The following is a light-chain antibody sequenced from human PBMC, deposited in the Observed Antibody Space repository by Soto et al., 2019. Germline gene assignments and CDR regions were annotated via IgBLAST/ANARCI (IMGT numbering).Light chain of an antibody. V-gene: IGLV1-40*01. Sequence: QSVLTQPHSLSGPPGQRVTSSCTGSSTKIGAGYDVHWYQQLPGTAPKLLIYGNSNRPSGVPDRFSGSKSGTSASLAITGLQAEDEADYYCQSYDSSLSGYVFGTGTKVTVL. CDR3: QSYDSSLSGYV. CDR1: STKIGAGYD. CDR2: GNS. J-gene: IGLJ1*01.